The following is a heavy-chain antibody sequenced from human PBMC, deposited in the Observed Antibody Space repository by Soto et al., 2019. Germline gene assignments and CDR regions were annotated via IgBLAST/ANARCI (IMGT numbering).Heavy chain of an antibody. CDR3: ARRHPIWGSYYYYYYMDV. CDR1: GGSISSSSYY. D-gene: IGHD3-16*01. V-gene: IGHV4-39*01. CDR2: IYYSGST. J-gene: IGHJ6*03. Sequence: QLQLQESGPGLVKPSETLSLTCTVSGGSISSSSYYWGWIRQPPGKGLEWIGSIYYSGSTYYNPSLISRVTIPVDPSKNQFSLKLSSVTAADTAVYYCARRHPIWGSYYYYYYMDVWGKGTTVTVSS.